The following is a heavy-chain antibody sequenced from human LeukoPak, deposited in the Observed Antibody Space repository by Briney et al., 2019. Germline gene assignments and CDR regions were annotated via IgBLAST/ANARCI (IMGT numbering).Heavy chain of an antibody. CDR1: GFSFSDYY. J-gene: IGHJ6*02. CDR2: ISGSGSDL. CDR3: ARSIGYYYTMDV. Sequence: GGSLRLSCVACGFSFSDYYMSWIRQAPGRGLEWISYISGSGSDLYYADSVKGRFTISRDNANNSLYLQMNSLRAEGTAVYYCARSIGYYYTMDVWGQGTTVTVSS. V-gene: IGHV3-11*01. D-gene: IGHD3-22*01.